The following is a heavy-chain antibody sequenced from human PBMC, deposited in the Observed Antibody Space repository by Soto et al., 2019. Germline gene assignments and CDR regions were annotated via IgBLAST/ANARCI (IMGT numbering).Heavy chain of an antibody. CDR2: IIPIFGTA. V-gene: IGHV1-69*12. Sequence: QVQLVQSGAEVKKPGSSVKVSCKASGGTFSSYAISWVRQAPGQGLEWMGGIIPIFGTANYAQKFQGRVTITADEYTSTAYMELSSLRSEDTAVYYCARDLKSDILTGYAGAGDWGQGTLVTVSS. D-gene: IGHD3-9*01. J-gene: IGHJ4*02. CDR1: GGTFSSYA. CDR3: ARDLKSDILTGYAGAGD.